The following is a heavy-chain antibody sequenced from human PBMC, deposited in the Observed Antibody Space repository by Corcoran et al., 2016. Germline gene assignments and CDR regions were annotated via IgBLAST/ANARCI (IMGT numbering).Heavy chain of an antibody. D-gene: IGHD3-22*01. CDR1: GFTFSSYW. CDR2: ISTDGSGT. Sequence: EVQLVESGGGLVQPGGSLRLSCAASGFTFSSYWMHWVRQAPGKGLVWVSRISTDGSGTSYADSVKGRFTISRDNAKNTLFLQMNSLRAEDTGVFYCARASGSYDSGGYFDYWGQGALVAVSS. CDR3: ARASGSYDSGGYFDY. J-gene: IGHJ4*02. V-gene: IGHV3-74*01.